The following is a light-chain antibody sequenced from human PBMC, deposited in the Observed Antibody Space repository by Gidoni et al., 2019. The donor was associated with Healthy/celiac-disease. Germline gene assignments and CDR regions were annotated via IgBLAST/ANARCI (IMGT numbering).Light chain of an antibody. J-gene: IGKJ4*01. CDR3: QQLNSYPLT. CDR2: AS. Sequence: ASTLQSGVPSRFSGSGYGTDYTLTISSLQAEDFATYYCQQLNSYPLTFGGGTRVEIK. V-gene: IGKV1-9*01.